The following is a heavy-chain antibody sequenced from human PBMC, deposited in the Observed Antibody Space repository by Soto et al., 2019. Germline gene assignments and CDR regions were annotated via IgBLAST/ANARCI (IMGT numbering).Heavy chain of an antibody. CDR1: GFTFSSYE. V-gene: IGHV3-48*03. J-gene: IGHJ3*02. CDR2: ISSSGSTI. CDR3: APLPDDAFDS. Sequence: EVQLVESGGGLVQPGGSLRLYCAASGFTFSSYEMNWVRQAPGVAAEWVSYISSSGSTIYYADSVKGRFTISRDNAKKALYLQMNSLRAEDTAVYYCAPLPDDAFDSWGQGTMVTVSS.